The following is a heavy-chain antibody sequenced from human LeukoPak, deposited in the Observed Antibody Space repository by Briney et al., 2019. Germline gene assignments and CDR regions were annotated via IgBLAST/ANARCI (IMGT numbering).Heavy chain of an antibody. V-gene: IGHV1-2*02. Sequence: GASVKVSCEASGYTFTGYYMHWVRQAPGQGLEWMGWINPNSGGTNYAQKFQGRVTMTRDTSISTAYMELSRLRSDDTAVYYCARAHYYYYGMDVWGQGTTVTVSS. J-gene: IGHJ6*02. CDR2: INPNSGGT. CDR3: ARAHYYYYGMDV. CDR1: GYTFTGYY.